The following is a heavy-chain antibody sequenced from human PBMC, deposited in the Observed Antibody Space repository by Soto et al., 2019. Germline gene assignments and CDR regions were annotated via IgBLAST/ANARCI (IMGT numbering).Heavy chain of an antibody. CDR2: LKSKTDGGTT. Sequence: PGGSLRLSCAASGFTFSNAWMNWVRQAPGKGLEWVGRLKSKTDGGTTDYAAAVKGRFIMSRDDSKITLYLQMNSLKTEDTAVYYCTTEQQLVPSGAFDIWGQG. J-gene: IGHJ3*02. V-gene: IGHV3-15*07. CDR1: GFTFSNAW. D-gene: IGHD6-13*01. CDR3: TTEQQLVPSGAFDI.